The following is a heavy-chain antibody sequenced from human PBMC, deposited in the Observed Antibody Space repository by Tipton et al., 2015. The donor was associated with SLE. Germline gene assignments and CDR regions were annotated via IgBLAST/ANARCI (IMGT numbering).Heavy chain of an antibody. V-gene: IGHV4-39*07. D-gene: IGHD6-13*01. CDR1: GGSISSSSYY. J-gene: IGHJ2*01. CDR2: IYHSGST. Sequence: TLSLTCTVSGGSISSSSYYWGWIRQPPVKGLEWIGSIYHSGSTYYNPSLKSRATISVDTSKNQFSLKLSSVTAADTAVYYCARTTIAAAGTWYFDLWGRGILVTVSS. CDR3: ARTTIAAAGTWYFDL.